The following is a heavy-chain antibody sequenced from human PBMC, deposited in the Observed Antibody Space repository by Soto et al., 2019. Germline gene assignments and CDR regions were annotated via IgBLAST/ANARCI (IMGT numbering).Heavy chain of an antibody. V-gene: IGHV4-4*02. Sequence: SETLSLTCAVSGGSISSSNWWSWVRQPPGKGLEWIGEIYHSGSTNYNPSLKSRVTISVDKSKNQFSLKLSSVTAADTAVYYCARTARGDCVGDCYAFDIWGQGTMVTVSS. CDR3: ARTARGDCVGDCYAFDI. CDR2: IYHSGST. CDR1: GGSISSSNW. D-gene: IGHD2-21*02. J-gene: IGHJ3*02.